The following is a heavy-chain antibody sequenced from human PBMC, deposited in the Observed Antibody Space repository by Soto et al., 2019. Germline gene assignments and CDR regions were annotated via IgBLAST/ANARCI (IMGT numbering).Heavy chain of an antibody. CDR1: GGSISYEYYH. CDR3: VREDDGCVREYYGLDV. D-gene: IGHD3-16*01. Sequence: QVQLQQSGPGLVKPSQTLSLTCTVSGGSISYEYYHWTWIRQSPGKGLEWIGYVHYSGSIMYNTSIKRRVTISVDMAKNQLSRHLSSVTAADTAVYFCVREDDGCVREYYGLDVWGQGTTVTVSS. V-gene: IGHV4-30-4*08. J-gene: IGHJ6*02. CDR2: VHYSGSI.